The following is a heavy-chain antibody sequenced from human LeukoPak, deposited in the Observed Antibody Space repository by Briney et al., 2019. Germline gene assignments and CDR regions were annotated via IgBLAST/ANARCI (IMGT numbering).Heavy chain of an antibody. CDR1: GFTVSSND. CDR2: IYSGGST. J-gene: IGHJ6*03. D-gene: IGHD6-13*01. Sequence: GRSLRLSCAASGFTVSSNDINWVRQAPGKGLEWVSIIYSGGSTYYADSVKGRFAISRDNSKNTLYLQMNSLRAEDTAVYYCVRGVAAAGVYYYYYYMDVWGKGTTVTVSS. V-gene: IGHV3-53*01. CDR3: VRGVAAAGVYYYYYYMDV.